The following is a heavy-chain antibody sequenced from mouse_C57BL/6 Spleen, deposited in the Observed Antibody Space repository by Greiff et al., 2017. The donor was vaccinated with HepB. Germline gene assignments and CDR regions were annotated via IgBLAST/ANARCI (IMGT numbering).Heavy chain of an antibody. CDR3: AREGNPFYAMDY. CDR1: GFTFTDYY. V-gene: IGHV7-3*01. J-gene: IGHJ4*01. D-gene: IGHD2-1*01. CDR2: IRNKANGYTT. Sequence: EVKLMESGGGLVQPGGSLSLSCAASGFTFTDYYMSWVRQPPGKALEWLGFIRNKANGYTTEYSASVKGRFTISRDNSQSILYLHMNALRAEDSATYYCAREGNPFYAMDYWGQGTSVTVSS.